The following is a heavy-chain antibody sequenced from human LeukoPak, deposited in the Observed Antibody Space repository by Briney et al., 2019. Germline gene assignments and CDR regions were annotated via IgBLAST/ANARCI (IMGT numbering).Heavy chain of an antibody. CDR1: GFTVSSTY. V-gene: IGHV3-74*01. D-gene: IGHD2-21*01. Sequence: GSLRLSCAASGFTVSSTYMSWVRQTPGEGLVWVSRINSDGSSSAYADSVEGRFTISRNDAKNVLYLHMNSLRADDTAVYYCAICFSGCDYWGQGTLVTVSS. CDR3: AICFSGCDY. CDR2: INSDGSSS. J-gene: IGHJ4*02.